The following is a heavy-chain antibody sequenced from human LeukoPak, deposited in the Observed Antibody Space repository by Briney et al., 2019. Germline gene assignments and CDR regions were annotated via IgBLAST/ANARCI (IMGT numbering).Heavy chain of an antibody. CDR3: ASGGSSPQDV. V-gene: IGHV1-69*06. Sequence: ASVKVSCKAFGYTFTSNYMHWVRQAPGQGLEWMGGIIPIFGTANYAQKFQGRVTITADKSTSTAYMELSSLRSEDAAVYYCASGGSSPQDVWGKGTTVTVSS. J-gene: IGHJ6*04. CDR1: GYTFTSNY. CDR2: IIPIFGTA. D-gene: IGHD6-13*01.